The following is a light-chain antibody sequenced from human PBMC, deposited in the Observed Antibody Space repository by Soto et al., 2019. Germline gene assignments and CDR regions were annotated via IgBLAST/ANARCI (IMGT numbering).Light chain of an antibody. CDR2: DAS. CDR3: QQYNHWPPFT. CDR1: PSVSNS. J-gene: IGKJ2*01. Sequence: ESVLTQSPATLSLSPGERATLSCRASPSVSNSLAWYQHKPGQAPRLLIYDASTRATGIPVRFSGSGSGTDFTLTISSLQSEDFAVYYCQQYNHWPPFTFGQGTKLVIK. V-gene: IGKV3-15*01.